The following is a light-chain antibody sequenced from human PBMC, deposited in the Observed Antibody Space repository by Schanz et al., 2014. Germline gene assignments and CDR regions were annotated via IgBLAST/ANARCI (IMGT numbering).Light chain of an antibody. V-gene: IGLV2-11*01. J-gene: IGLJ3*02. CDR2: NVN. CDR1: NSDVGGYDY. CDR3: GSYAGNINWV. Sequence: QSALTQPRSVSGSPGQSVTISCTGTNSDVGGYDYVSWYQQHPGKAPKLLIYNVNERPSGVPDRFSGSKSVNTASLTISGLQGEDEADYYCGSYAGNINWVFGGGTKLTVL.